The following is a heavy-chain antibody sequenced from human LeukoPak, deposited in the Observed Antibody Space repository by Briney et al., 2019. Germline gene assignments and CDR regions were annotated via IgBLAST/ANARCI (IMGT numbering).Heavy chain of an antibody. D-gene: IGHD3-10*01. Sequence: ASVKVSCKTSGYTFSDYYIHWIRQAPGQGLEWVGWINPNSGDTDHAQKFQGRVTVTRDTSISTAYMELGRLSSATAADTAVYYCARHYMGSYYNHGLDYWGQGTLVTVSS. CDR3: ARHYMGSYYNHGLDY. J-gene: IGHJ4*02. CDR1: GYTFSDYY. V-gene: IGHV1-2*02. CDR2: INPNSGDT.